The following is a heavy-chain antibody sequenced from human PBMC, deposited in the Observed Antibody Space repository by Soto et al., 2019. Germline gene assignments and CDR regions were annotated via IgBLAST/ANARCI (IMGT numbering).Heavy chain of an antibody. CDR1: GFTFSDSS. J-gene: IGHJ4*02. Sequence: GGSLRLSCAASGFTFSDSSMHWVCQASGKGLEWVGRIRSKGYNYATTYAASVKDRFTISRDDSKNTVYLQMNSLKTEDTAVYYCSTVVTPFFYWGLGTLVTVSS. V-gene: IGHV3-73*01. CDR3: STVVTPFFY. D-gene: IGHD2-21*02. CDR2: IRSKGYNYAT.